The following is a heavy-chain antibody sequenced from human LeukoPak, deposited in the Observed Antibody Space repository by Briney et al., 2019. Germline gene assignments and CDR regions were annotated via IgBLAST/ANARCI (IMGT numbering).Heavy chain of an antibody. D-gene: IGHD3-16*02. CDR2: ISYDGSNK. V-gene: IGHV3-30-3*01. CDR1: GFTFSSYA. J-gene: IGHJ3*02. Sequence: GGSLRLSCAASGFTFSSYAMHWVRQAPGKGLEWVAVISYDGSNKYYADSVKGRFTISRDNSKNTLYLQMNSLRAEDTAVYYCARPPLYDYVWGSYLVALLGAFDIWGQGTMVTVSS. CDR3: ARPPLYDYVWGSYLVALLGAFDI.